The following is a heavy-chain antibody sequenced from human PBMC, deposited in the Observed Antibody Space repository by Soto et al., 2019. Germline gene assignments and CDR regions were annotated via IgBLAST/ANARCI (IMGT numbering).Heavy chain of an antibody. CDR3: ARGGHVVVVTAALDY. V-gene: IGHV1-46*01. CDR1: GDTFTDYY. D-gene: IGHD2-21*02. CDR2: VNPSGGHT. Sequence: QVQLMQSGAEVKKPGASVKVSCKASGDTFTDYYIHWVRQAPGQGLEWMGTVNPSGGHTTYAQNFLGRVPMTRDTSTTTPSMELPSLTSDDTPIYYCARGGHVVVVTAALDYWGQGTLVTVSS. J-gene: IGHJ4*02.